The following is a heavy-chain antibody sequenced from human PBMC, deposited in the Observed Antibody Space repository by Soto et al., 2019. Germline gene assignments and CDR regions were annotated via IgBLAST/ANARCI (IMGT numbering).Heavy chain of an antibody. CDR1: GFTFSSYA. J-gene: IGHJ4*02. V-gene: IGHV3-30-3*01. CDR2: ISYDGSNK. Sequence: GGSLRLSCAASGFTFSSYAMHWVRQAPGKGLEWVAVISYDGSNKYYADSVKGRFTISRDNSKNTLYLQMNSLRAEDTAVYYCARDRSIDYWGQGTLVTVSS. CDR3: ARDRSIDY.